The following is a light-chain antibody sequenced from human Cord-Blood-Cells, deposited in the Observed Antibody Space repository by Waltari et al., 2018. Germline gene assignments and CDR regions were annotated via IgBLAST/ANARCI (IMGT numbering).Light chain of an antibody. Sequence: QSALTQPASVSGSPGQSITISCTGTSSDVGSYNLVSWYQQHPGKAPKLMIYEGRKRPSGVSNRFSGSKSCNTASLTISGLQAEDEADYYCCSYAGSSTFYVFGTGTKVTVL. CDR1: SSDVGSYNL. J-gene: IGLJ1*01. CDR2: EGR. CDR3: CSYAGSSTFYV. V-gene: IGLV2-23*01.